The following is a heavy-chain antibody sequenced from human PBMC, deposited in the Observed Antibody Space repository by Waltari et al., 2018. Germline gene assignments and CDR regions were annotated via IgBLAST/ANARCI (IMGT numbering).Heavy chain of an antibody. CDR1: GFPVSSDS. CDR2: IYSGGRA. V-gene: IGHV3-53*01. Sequence: EVRLVESGGDLVQPGGSLRLSCAASGFPVSSDSMNWLRQAPGKGLEWVSVIYSGGRANYTDSVKGRLIVSRDNSRNTLYLQMNGLRADDTAIYYCARGHRGSRPLWGQGTLVTVSS. D-gene: IGHD3-10*01. J-gene: IGHJ4*02. CDR3: ARGHRGSRPL.